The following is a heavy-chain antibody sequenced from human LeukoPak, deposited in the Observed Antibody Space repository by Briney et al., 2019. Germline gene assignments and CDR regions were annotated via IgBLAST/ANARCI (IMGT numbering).Heavy chain of an antibody. Sequence: GGSLRLSCAASGFTFNIYTMHWVRQAPGKGLEYVSAITSNGGSTFYADSVKDRFTISRDNSKNTLYLQMGSPRAEDMAVYYCARDFERGYFDYWGQGTLVTVSS. CDR2: ITSNGGST. CDR1: GFTFNIYT. J-gene: IGHJ4*02. V-gene: IGHV3-64*02. CDR3: ARDFERGYFDY.